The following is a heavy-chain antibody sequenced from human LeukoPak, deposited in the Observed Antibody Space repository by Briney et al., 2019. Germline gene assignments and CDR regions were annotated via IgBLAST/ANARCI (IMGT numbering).Heavy chain of an antibody. Sequence: PGRSLRLSCAASGFTFDDYAMHWVRQAPGKGLEWVSGISWNSGSIGYADSVKGRFAISRDNAKNSLYLQINSLRAEDTALYFCAKGLKFSGWTPYYFDYWGQGTLVTVSS. J-gene: IGHJ4*02. CDR1: GFTFDDYA. CDR3: AKGLKFSGWTPYYFDY. D-gene: IGHD6-19*01. V-gene: IGHV3-9*01. CDR2: ISWNSGSI.